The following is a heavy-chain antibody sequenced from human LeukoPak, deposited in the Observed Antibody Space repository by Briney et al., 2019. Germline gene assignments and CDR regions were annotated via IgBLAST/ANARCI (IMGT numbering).Heavy chain of an antibody. V-gene: IGHV1-2*02. CDR3: ARESTYCGGDCYPDY. Sequence: ASVMVSCKASGYTFTGYYMHWVRQAPGQGLEWMGWINPNSGGTNYAQKFQGRVTMTRDTSISTAYMELSRLRSDDTAVYYCARESTYCGGDCYPDYWGQGTLVTVSS. D-gene: IGHD2-21*01. CDR2: INPNSGGT. CDR1: GYTFTGYY. J-gene: IGHJ4*02.